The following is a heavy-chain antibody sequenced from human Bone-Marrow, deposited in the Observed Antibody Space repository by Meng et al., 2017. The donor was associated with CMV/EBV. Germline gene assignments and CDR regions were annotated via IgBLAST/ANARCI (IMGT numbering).Heavy chain of an antibody. V-gene: IGHV1-18*01. D-gene: IGHD6-19*01. CDR1: GYTFTSYG. J-gene: IGHJ4*02. CDR3: ARVTQQWLVPYYFDY. CDR2: ISAYNGNT. Sequence: ASVKVSGKASGYTFTSYGISWVRQAPGQGLEWMGWISAYNGNTNYAQKLQGRVTMTTDTSTSTAYMELRSLRSDDTAVYYCARVTQQWLVPYYFDYWGQGTLVTVSS.